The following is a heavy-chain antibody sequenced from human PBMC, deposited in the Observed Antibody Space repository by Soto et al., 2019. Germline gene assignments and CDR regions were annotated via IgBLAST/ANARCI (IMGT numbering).Heavy chain of an antibody. CDR3: ASRREYSGYDDAFDS. CDR2: ISPYNGKT. D-gene: IGHD5-12*01. V-gene: IGHV1-18*01. Sequence: ASVKVSCKASGYTFISYGISWVRQAPGQGLEWMGWISPYNGKTNYAQTFQGRATMTTDRSTSTAYMELRSLRSDDTAVYYCASRREYSGYDDAFDSWGQGTMVTVSS. J-gene: IGHJ3*02. CDR1: GYTFISYG.